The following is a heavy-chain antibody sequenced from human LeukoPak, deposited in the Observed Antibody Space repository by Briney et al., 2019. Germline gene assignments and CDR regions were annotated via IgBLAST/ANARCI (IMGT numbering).Heavy chain of an antibody. CDR1: GGSIRSYY. D-gene: IGHD1-26*01. CDR2: IYTSGST. V-gene: IGHV4-4*07. J-gene: IGHJ1*01. CDR3: AGSGSYTEYFQL. Sequence: SETLSLTCTVSGGSIRSYYWSWIRQPAGKGLERIGRIYTSGSTNYNPSLKSRVTMSVDTSKNQFSLKLSSVTAADTAVYYCAGSGSYTEYFQLWGQGTLVTVSS.